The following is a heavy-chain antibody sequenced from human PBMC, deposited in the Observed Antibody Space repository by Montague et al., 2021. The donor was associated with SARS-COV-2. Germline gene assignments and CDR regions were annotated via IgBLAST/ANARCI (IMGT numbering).Heavy chain of an antibody. J-gene: IGHJ3*02. CDR2: IYSGGSST. V-gene: IGHV3-23*03. CDR1: EFAFSSYA. CDR3: AKSAWGVTDAFDI. D-gene: IGHD1-26*01. Sequence: SLRLSCAASEFAFSSYAMSWVRQAPGKGLEWVSAIYSGGSSTFYADSVKGRFTISRNNSKNTLYLQMNSLRAEDTGVYYCAKSAWGVTDAFDIWGQGTMVTVSS.